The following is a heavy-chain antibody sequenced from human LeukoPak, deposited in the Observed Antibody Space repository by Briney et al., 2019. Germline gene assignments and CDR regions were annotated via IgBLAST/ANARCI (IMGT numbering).Heavy chain of an antibody. J-gene: IGHJ5*02. CDR2: INHSGST. CDR3: ARGSVRFDP. V-gene: IGHV4-34*01. Sequence: SETPSLTCAVYGGSFSGYYWSWIRQPPGKGLEWIGEINHSGSTNYNPSLKSRVTISVDTSKNQFSLKLSSVTAADTAVYYRARGSVRFDPWGQGTLVTVPS. CDR1: GGSFSGYY.